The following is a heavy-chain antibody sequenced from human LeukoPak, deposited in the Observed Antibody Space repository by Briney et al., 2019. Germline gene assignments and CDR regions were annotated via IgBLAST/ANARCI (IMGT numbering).Heavy chain of an antibody. J-gene: IGHJ4*02. CDR2: ISYDGSNE. CDR3: AKLTWFGWELPYFDY. V-gene: IGHV3-30*04. D-gene: IGHD1-26*01. CDR1: GFTFSSYV. Sequence: GGSLRLSCAASGFTFSSYVMHWVCQAPGKGLEWVAIISYDGSNEYYADSVKGRFTISRDNSKNTLYLQMNSLRAEDTAVYYCAKLTWFGWELPYFDYWGQGTLVTVSS.